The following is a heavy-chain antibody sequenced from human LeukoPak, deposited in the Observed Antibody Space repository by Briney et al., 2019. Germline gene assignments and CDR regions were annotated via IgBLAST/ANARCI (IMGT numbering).Heavy chain of an antibody. CDR1: GFTFSNYW. CDR3: ARDYGRSRDYGMDV. J-gene: IGHJ6*02. V-gene: IGHV3-74*01. D-gene: IGHD3-10*01. CDR2: INSDGSST. Sequence: GGSLRLSCAASGFTFSNYWVHWVRQAPGKGLVWVSRINSDGSSTSYADSVKGRFTISRDNAKNTLYLQMNSLRVEDTAVYYCARDYGRSRDYGMDVWGPGTTVTVSS.